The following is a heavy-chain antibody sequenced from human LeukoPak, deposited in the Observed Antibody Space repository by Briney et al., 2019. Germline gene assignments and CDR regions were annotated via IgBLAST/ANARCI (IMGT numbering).Heavy chain of an antibody. Sequence: GGSLTLSCAASGFTFSSYWMSWVRQAPGKGLEWVANIKQDGSKKYYVDSVKGRFTISRDNAKNSLYLQMNSLRAEDTAVYYCAARYSSSWYVPYYYMDVWGKGTTVTVSS. J-gene: IGHJ6*03. V-gene: IGHV3-7*01. D-gene: IGHD6-13*01. CDR3: AARYSSSWYVPYYYMDV. CDR2: IKQDGSKK. CDR1: GFTFSSYW.